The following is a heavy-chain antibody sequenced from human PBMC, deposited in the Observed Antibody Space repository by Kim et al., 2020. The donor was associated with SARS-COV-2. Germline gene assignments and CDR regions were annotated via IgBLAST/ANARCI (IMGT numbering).Heavy chain of an antibody. J-gene: IGHJ4*02. V-gene: IGHV3-30*07. CDR3: ARDGGVGATTGLDY. D-gene: IGHD1-26*01. Sequence: ASPVKGRFTISRDNSKNTLYLQMNSLRAEDTAVYYCARDGGVGATTGLDYWGQGTLVTVSS.